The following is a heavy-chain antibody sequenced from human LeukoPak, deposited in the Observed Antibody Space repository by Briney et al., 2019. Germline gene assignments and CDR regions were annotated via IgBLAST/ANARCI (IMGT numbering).Heavy chain of an antibody. CDR2: ISGSGGST. J-gene: IGHJ3*02. D-gene: IGHD4-23*01. Sequence: GGSLRLSCAASGFTFSSYGMSWVRQAPGKVLEWVSAISGSGGSTYYADSVKGRFTIPRDNSKNTLYLQMNSLRAEDTAVYYCASRRWAVDEDAFDIWGQGTMVTVSS. CDR1: GFTFSSYG. V-gene: IGHV3-23*01. CDR3: ASRRWAVDEDAFDI.